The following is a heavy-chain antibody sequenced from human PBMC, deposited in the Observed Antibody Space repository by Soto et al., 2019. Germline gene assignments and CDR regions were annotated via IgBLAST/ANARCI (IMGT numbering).Heavy chain of an antibody. CDR3: ARLGAFYPSSWNYYYYGMDV. CDR2: IYYSGST. Sequence: SETLSVICTFAGGSISISIYYWGWIRQPPGKGAAWIGSIYYSGSTYYNPSLKSRVTISVDTSKNQFSLKLSSVTAADTAVYYCARLGAFYPSSWNYYYYGMDVWGQGTTVTVSS. V-gene: IGHV4-39*01. CDR1: GGSISISIYY. J-gene: IGHJ6*01. D-gene: IGHD6-13*01.